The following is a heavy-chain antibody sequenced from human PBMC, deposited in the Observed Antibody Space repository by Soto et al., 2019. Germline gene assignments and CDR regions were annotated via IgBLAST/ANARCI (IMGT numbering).Heavy chain of an antibody. J-gene: IGHJ5*02. V-gene: IGHV4-61*01. CDR3: ARAVAGTNWFDP. Sequence: QVQLQESGPGLVKPSETLSLTCTVSGGSVSSGSYYWSWIRQPPGKGLEWIGYIYYSGSTNYNPCLKSRVTISVDTSKNQFSLKLSSVTAADTAVYYCARAVAGTNWFDPWGQGTLVTVSS. D-gene: IGHD6-19*01. CDR2: IYYSGST. CDR1: GGSVSSGSYY.